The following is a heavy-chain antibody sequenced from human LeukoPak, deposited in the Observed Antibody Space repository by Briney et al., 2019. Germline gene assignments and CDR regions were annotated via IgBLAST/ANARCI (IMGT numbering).Heavy chain of an antibody. V-gene: IGHV4-39*07. D-gene: IGHD4-17*01. CDR1: GGSISSSSYY. Sequence: PSETLSLTCTVSGGSISSSSYYWGWIRQPPGKGLEWIGSIYYSGSTYYNPSLKSRVTISVDTSKNQFSLKLSSVTAADTAVYYCAKDRLRATLTSFDYWGQGTLVTVSS. CDR3: AKDRLRATLTSFDY. CDR2: IYYSGST. J-gene: IGHJ4*02.